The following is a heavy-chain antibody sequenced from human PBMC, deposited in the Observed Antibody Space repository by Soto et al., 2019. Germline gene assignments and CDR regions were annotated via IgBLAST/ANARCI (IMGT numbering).Heavy chain of an antibody. CDR2: ISAYNGNT. Sequence: ASVKVSCKASGYTFTSYGISWVRQAPGQGLEWMGWISAYNGNTNYAQKLQGRVTMTTDTSTSTAYMELRSLRSDDTAVYYCARGRSSSPLSCYYYYMDVWGKGTTVTVSS. CDR3: ARGRSSSPLSCYYYYMDV. V-gene: IGHV1-18*01. J-gene: IGHJ6*03. D-gene: IGHD6-6*01. CDR1: GYTFTSYG.